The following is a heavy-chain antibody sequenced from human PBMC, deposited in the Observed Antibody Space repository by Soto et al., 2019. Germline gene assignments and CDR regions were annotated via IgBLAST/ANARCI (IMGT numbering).Heavy chain of an antibody. CDR3: TTDRPPLDDFWSGYYDYYYGMDV. CDR2: IKSTTDGGTT. CDR1: GFTFSNAW. D-gene: IGHD3-3*01. J-gene: IGHJ6*02. Sequence: GGSLRLSCAASGFTFSNAWMNWVRQAPGKGREWVGRIKSTTDGGTTDYDAPVKGRFTISRDDSKNTLYLQMNSLKTEDTAVYYCTTDRPPLDDFWSGYYDYYYGMDVWGQGTTVTVSS. V-gene: IGHV3-15*07.